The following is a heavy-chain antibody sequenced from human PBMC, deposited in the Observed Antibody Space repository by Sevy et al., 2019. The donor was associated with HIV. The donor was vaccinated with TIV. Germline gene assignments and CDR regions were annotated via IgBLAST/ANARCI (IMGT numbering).Heavy chain of an antibody. CDR1: GGSISSSNW. Sequence: SETLSLTCAVSGGSISSSNWWSWVRQPPGKGLEWIGEIYHSGSTNYNPSLKSRVTISVDKSKNQVSPKLSSVTAADTAVYYCARDPGNYYGPPQHRGQGTLVTVSS. V-gene: IGHV4-4*02. CDR2: IYHSGST. CDR3: ARDPGNYYGPPQH. J-gene: IGHJ1*01. D-gene: IGHD3-10*01.